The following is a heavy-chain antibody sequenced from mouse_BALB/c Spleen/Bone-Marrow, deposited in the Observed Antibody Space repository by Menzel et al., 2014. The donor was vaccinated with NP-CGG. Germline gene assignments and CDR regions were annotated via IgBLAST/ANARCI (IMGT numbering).Heavy chain of an antibody. Sequence: VKLMESGAELARPGASVKMSCRASGHTFTTYTMHWVKQRPGQGLEWIGYINPSSGYTYYNQKFKDKATLTADKSSSAAYLQLSSLTSEDSAVYYCARVYGNYDAMDYWGQGTSVTVSS. V-gene: IGHV1-4*01. CDR3: ARVYGNYDAMDY. CDR1: GHTFTTYT. CDR2: INPSSGYT. D-gene: IGHD2-1*01. J-gene: IGHJ4*01.